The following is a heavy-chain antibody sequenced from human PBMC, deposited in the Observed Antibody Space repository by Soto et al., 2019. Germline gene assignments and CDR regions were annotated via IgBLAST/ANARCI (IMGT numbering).Heavy chain of an antibody. CDR3: ARDSSGSYFILDY. CDR2: ISYDGSNK. CDR1: GFTFSSYA. D-gene: IGHD1-26*01. J-gene: IGHJ4*02. Sequence: GGSLRLSCAASGFTFSSYAMHWVRQAPGKGLEWVAVISYDGSNKYYADSVKGRFTISRDNSKNTLYLQMNSLRAEDTAVYYCARDSSGSYFILDYWGQGTLVTVSS. V-gene: IGHV3-30-3*01.